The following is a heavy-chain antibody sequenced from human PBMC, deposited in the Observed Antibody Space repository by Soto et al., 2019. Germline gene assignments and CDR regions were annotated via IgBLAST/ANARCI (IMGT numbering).Heavy chain of an antibody. CDR3: AGIIQDWFDP. J-gene: IGHJ5*02. V-gene: IGHV4-59*01. CDR2: IYYSGST. Sequence: SETLSLTCTVSGGSISSYYWSWIRQPPGKGLEWIGYIYYSGSTNYNPSLKSRVTISVDTSKSQFSLKLSSVTAADTAVYYCAGIIQDWFDPWGQGTLVTVSS. D-gene: IGHD1-1*01. CDR1: GGSISSYY.